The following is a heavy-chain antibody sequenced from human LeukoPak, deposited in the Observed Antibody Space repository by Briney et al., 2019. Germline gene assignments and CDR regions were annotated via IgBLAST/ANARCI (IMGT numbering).Heavy chain of an antibody. D-gene: IGHD3-22*01. Sequence: GGSLRLSCAASGFTFSSYSMNWVRQAPGKGLEWVSSISSSSSYIYYADSVKGRFTISRDNSKNTLYLQMNSLRAEDTAVYYCARDDSSGYYLNYYFDYWGQGTLVTVSS. V-gene: IGHV3-21*01. J-gene: IGHJ4*02. CDR3: ARDDSSGYYLNYYFDY. CDR2: ISSSSSYI. CDR1: GFTFSSYS.